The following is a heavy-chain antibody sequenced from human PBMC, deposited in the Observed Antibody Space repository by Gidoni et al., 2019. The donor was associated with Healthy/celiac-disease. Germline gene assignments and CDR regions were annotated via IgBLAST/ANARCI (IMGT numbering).Heavy chain of an antibody. V-gene: IGHV3-23*04. Sequence: EVQLVESGGGLVQPGGSLRLSCAASGFTFSSYAMSWVRQAPGKGLEWVSAISGSDGSTYYADSVKGRFTISRDNSKNTLYLQMNSLRAEDTAVYYCAKSNPAGIAAAPYFDYWGQGTLVTVSS. CDR1: GFTFSSYA. CDR3: AKSNPAGIAAAPYFDY. CDR2: ISGSDGST. D-gene: IGHD6-13*01. J-gene: IGHJ4*02.